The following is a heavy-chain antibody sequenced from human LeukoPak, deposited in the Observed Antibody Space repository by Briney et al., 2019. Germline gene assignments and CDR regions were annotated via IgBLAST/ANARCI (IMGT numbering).Heavy chain of an antibody. J-gene: IGHJ6*02. Sequence: SGTLSLTCDVSGGSRINAGWWSWVRQPPGKGLEWIGEIFHSGNTKYNPSLESRVTISVDKSNHQFTLEMKSVTAADTAIYYCARDLVYYYGLDIWSRGTTVTVSS. CDR1: GGSRINAGW. CDR2: IFHSGNT. CDR3: ARDLVYYYGLDI. V-gene: IGHV4-4*02. D-gene: IGHD2-8*01.